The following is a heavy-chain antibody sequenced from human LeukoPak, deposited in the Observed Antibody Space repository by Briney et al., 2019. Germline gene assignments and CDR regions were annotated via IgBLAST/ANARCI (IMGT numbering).Heavy chain of an antibody. J-gene: IGHJ4*02. CDR2: IYYSGST. CDR1: GGSISSYY. CDR3: ARGNLDTAGSFDY. D-gene: IGHD5-18*01. Sequence: SETLSLTCTVSGGSISSYYWSWIRQPPGKGLEWIGYIYYSGSTNYNPSLKSRVTISVDTSKNLFSLKLSSVTAADTAVYYCARGNLDTAGSFDYWGQGTLVTVSS. V-gene: IGHV4-59*01.